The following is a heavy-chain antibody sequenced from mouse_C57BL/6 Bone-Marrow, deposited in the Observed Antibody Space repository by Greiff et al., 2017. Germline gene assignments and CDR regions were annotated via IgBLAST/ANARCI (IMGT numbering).Heavy chain of an antibody. V-gene: IGHV1-85*01. CDR1: GYTFTSYD. D-gene: IGHD1-1*01. CDR3: ARLEFDGSSGDWYFDV. J-gene: IGHJ1*03. Sequence: QVQLQQSGPELVKPGASVTLSCKASGYTFTSYDINWVKQRPGQGLEWIGWIYPRDGSTKYNEKFKGKATLTVDTSSSTAYMDLHSLTSEASAVYFCARLEFDGSSGDWYFDVWGTGTTVTVSS. CDR2: IYPRDGST.